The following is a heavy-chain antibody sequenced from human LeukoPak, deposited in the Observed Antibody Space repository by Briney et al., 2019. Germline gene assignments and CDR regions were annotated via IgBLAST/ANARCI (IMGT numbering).Heavy chain of an antibody. CDR2: INPSGGST. J-gene: IGHJ4*02. CDR3: ARAEVVPAAYSY. CDR1: GYTFTSYY. D-gene: IGHD2-2*01. V-gene: IGHV1-46*01. Sequence: RASVKVSCKASGYTFTSYYIHWVRQAPGQGLEWMGIINPSGGSTSYAQKFQGRVTMTRDTSTSTVYMELSSLRSEDTAVYYCARAEVVPAAYSYWGQGTLVTVSS.